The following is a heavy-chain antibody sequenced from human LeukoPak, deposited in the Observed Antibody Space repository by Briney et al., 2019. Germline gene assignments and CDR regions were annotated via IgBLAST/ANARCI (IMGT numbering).Heavy chain of an antibody. CDR1: GFTFDDYW. D-gene: IGHD2-15*01. V-gene: IGHV3-30*03. J-gene: IGHJ4*02. CDR3: ARDPSIVVVAATQYYFDY. CDR2: ISYDGSNK. Sequence: PGGSLRLSCGASGFTFDDYWMSWVRQAPGKGLEWVAVISYDGSNKYYADSVKGRFTISRDNSKNTLYLQMNSLRAEDTAVYYCARDPSIVVVAATQYYFDYWGQGTLVTVSS.